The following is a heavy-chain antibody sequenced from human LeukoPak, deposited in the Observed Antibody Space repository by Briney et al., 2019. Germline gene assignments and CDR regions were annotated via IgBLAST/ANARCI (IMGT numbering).Heavy chain of an antibody. CDR2: IFSGGST. J-gene: IGHJ6*02. CDR1: GFTVSSNY. V-gene: IGHV3-66*01. Sequence: GGSLRLSCAASGFTVSSNYMSWVRQAPGKGLEWVSVIFSGGSTYYADSVKGRFTISRDNSKHTLYLQMNSLRAEDTAVYYCARAPGYCSGGTCCGDYYYGMDVWGQGTTVTVSS. CDR3: ARAPGYCSGGTCCGDYYYGMDV. D-gene: IGHD2-15*01.